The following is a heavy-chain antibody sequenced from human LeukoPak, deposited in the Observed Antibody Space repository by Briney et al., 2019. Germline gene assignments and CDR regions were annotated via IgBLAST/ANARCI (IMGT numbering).Heavy chain of an antibody. CDR1: GGSINSYY. D-gene: IGHD3-10*01. J-gene: IGHJ4*02. CDR2: IYSSGST. V-gene: IGHV4-4*07. Sequence: PSETLSLTGTVSGGSINSYYWSWIRQPAGKGLEWIGRIYSSGSTDYNPSLKSRVTMSVDTSKNQFSLKLSSVTAADTAVYYCARDSPYYGSGSYLPWGQGTLVTVSS. CDR3: ARDSPYYGSGSYLP.